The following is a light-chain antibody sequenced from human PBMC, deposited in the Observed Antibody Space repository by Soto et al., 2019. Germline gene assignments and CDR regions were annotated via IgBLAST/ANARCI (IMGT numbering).Light chain of an antibody. CDR2: GAS. Sequence: DIQMTQSPSSLSASIGDRVTITCRASQTIRKSLNWYQQKAETAPKLLIFGASSLQSGVPSRFSASGSGTEFTLTINSLQPEDFATYHCQQSYSTPWTLGQGTKVDI. CDR3: QQSYSTPWT. V-gene: IGKV1-39*01. CDR1: QTIRKS. J-gene: IGKJ1*01.